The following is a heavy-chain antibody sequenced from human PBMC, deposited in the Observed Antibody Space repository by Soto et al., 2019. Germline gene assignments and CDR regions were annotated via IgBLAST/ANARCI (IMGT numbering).Heavy chain of an antibody. Sequence: GGSLRLSFAASGFTFSSYGMHWVRQAPGKGLEWVAVISYDGSNKYYADSVKGRFTISRDNSKNTLYLQMNSLRAEDTAVYYCAKDFVIGYCSSTSCPHAFQHGGQGTLVTVSS. CDR2: ISYDGSNK. D-gene: IGHD2-2*01. J-gene: IGHJ1*01. V-gene: IGHV3-30*18. CDR3: AKDFVIGYCSSTSCPHAFQH. CDR1: GFTFSSYG.